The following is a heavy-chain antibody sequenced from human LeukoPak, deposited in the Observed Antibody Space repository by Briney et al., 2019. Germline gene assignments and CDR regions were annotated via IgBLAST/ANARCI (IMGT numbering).Heavy chain of an antibody. CDR2: ISVINSGNT. CDR1: GYTFSSYG. Sequence: ASVKVSCKASGYTFSSYGINWVRQAPGQGLGWMGWISVINSGNTRYAQNFQGRLTMTTDTSTTTAYMELRSLRSDDTAVYYCSREFPFCGADCFSGVFDIWGQGTMVTVS. J-gene: IGHJ3*02. D-gene: IGHD2-21*02. V-gene: IGHV1-18*01. CDR3: SREFPFCGADCFSGVFDI.